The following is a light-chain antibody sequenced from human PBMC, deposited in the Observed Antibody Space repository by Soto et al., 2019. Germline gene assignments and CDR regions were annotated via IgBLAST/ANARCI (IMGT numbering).Light chain of an antibody. V-gene: IGLV2-23*01. CDR1: SSDVGSYNL. Sequence: QSALTQPASVSGSPGQSITISCTGTSSDVGSYNLVSWYQQHPGKAPKLMIYEGSKRPSGVANRFSRSKSGNTASLTISGLQGEDEAHYFCCSYAGSRTLVFGGGTKLTVL. J-gene: IGLJ2*01. CDR3: CSYAGSRTLV. CDR2: EGS.